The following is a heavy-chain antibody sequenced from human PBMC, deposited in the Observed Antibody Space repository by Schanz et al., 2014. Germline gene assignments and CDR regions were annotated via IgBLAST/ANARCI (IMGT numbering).Heavy chain of an antibody. V-gene: IGHV3-23*04. Sequence: EVQLVESGGGLVEPGGSLRLSCATSGFSLDIFAVSWVRQAPGKGLEWVSSFNDGGVNKYYADSVKGRFTISRDNSKNTLFLQMNSLRVEDSAIYYCAKDISDTSGKDDYWGQGTLXTVSS. D-gene: IGHD3-22*01. CDR3: AKDISDTSGKDDY. CDR1: GFSLDIFA. J-gene: IGHJ4*02. CDR2: FNDGGVNK.